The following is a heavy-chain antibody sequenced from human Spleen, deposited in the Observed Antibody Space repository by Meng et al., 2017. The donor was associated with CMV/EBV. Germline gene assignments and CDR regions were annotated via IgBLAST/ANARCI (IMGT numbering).Heavy chain of an antibody. D-gene: IGHD1-26*01. CDR1: GFAFSISA. CDR3: AKNLGDCTSINCRGDVFDL. CDR2: IRRDGSQE. J-gene: IGHJ3*01. Sequence: GGSLRLSCAASGFAFSISAMHWVRQGPGKGPEWVALIRRDGSQEYHADSVKCRFTISRDNSKNTFYLQMNNLRAEDTAFYYCAKNLGDCTSINCRGDVFDLWGQGTMVTVSS. V-gene: IGHV3-30*02.